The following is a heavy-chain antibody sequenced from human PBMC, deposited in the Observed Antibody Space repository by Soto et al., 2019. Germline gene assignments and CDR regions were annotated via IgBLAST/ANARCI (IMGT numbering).Heavy chain of an antibody. V-gene: IGHV3-30*04. CDR1: GFSFNNFA. CDR3: VRDRGSTYGTFCNCDL. Sequence: QVQLVESGGGVVEPGRSLRLSCVVSGFSFNNFAMHWVRQAPGKGLEWVTHILHDGTKADYLESVKARFSISSDNSKNTLYLQMNGLTTDDTSLYYCVRDRGSTYGTFCNCDLWGRGTLVTVSS. J-gene: IGHJ2*01. CDR2: ILHDGTKA. D-gene: IGHD1-26*01.